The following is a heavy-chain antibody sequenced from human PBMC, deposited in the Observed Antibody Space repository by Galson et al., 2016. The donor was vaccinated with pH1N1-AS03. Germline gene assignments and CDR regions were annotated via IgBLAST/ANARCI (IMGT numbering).Heavy chain of an antibody. CDR1: GYTFTTFD. V-gene: IGHV1-8*01. CDR2: MNPNSANT. Sequence: VKVSCKASGYTFTTFDINWVRLATGQGLEWMGWMNPNSANTGYAQKFQDRVTMTRNTSISTAYMELSSLRSEDTAVYYCAIKGVGYSSWSSYFDYWGQGTLVTVSS. J-gene: IGHJ4*02. D-gene: IGHD3-10*01. CDR3: AIKGVGYSSWSSYFDY.